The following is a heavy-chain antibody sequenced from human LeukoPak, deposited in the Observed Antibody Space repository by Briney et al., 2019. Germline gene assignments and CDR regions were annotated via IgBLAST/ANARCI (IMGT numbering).Heavy chain of an antibody. CDR3: ARDQYATVTPNWFDP. J-gene: IGHJ5*02. D-gene: IGHD4-17*01. CDR2: IKQDGSEK. Sequence: PGGSLRLSCAASGFTFSSYWMSWVRQAPGKGLEWVANIKQDGSEKYYVDSVKGRLTISRDNAKNSLYLQMNSLRAEDTAVYYCARDQYATVTPNWFDPWGQGTLVTVCS. CDR1: GFTFSSYW. V-gene: IGHV3-7*03.